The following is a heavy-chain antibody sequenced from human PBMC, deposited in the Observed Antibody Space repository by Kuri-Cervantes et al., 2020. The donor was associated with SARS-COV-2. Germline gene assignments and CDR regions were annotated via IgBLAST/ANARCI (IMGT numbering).Heavy chain of an antibody. CDR1: GYTFISYA. D-gene: IGHD2-2*01. CDR3: ASVSYCSSTSCHIYYYYGMDV. V-gene: IGHV1-3*01. CDR2: INAGNGNT. J-gene: IGHJ6*02. Sequence: ASVKVSCKASGYTFISYAMHWVRQAPGQRLEWMGWINAGNGNTKYSQKFQGRVTITRDTSVSTAYMELSSLRSEDTAVYYCASVSYCSSTSCHIYYYYGMDVWGQGTTVTVSS.